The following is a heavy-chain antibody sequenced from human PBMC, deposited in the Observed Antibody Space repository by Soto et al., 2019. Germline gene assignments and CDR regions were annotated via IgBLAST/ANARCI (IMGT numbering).Heavy chain of an antibody. Sequence: QVQLVESGGGVVQPGRSLRLSCTASGFIFGSYGMHWDRQAPGKGLEWVALISYDGTNKYYPDSVKGRFTISRDNPKNTLYLEMNSLIPEDTAVYYCARVPREFCGRDCSSENWGKGTQVTVSS. D-gene: IGHD2-21*02. CDR2: ISYDGTNK. J-gene: IGHJ4*02. CDR3: ARVPREFCGRDCSSEN. CDR1: GFIFGSYG. V-gene: IGHV3-30*03.